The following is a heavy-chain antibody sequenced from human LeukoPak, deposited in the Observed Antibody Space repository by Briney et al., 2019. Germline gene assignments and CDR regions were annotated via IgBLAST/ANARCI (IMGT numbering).Heavy chain of an antibody. D-gene: IGHD4-17*01. J-gene: IGHJ4*02. Sequence: SVKVSCKASGGSFLGYGINWVRQAPGQGLEWMGGIIPPFGTVTYAQKFQGRVTFTEDKSTSTAYMELSSLKSEDTAVFYCARSAPYGESYYFAYWGQGTLVTVSS. V-gene: IGHV1-69*06. CDR3: ARSAPYGESYYFAY. CDR1: GGSFLGYG. CDR2: IIPPFGTV.